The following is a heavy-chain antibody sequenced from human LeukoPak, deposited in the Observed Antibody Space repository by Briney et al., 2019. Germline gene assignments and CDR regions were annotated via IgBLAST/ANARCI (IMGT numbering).Heavy chain of an antibody. D-gene: IGHD5-12*01. V-gene: IGHV1-2*02. CDR1: GYTFTDYF. Sequence: ASVKVSCKASGYTFTDYFMNWVRQAPGQGLEWMGWINPNSGGTNYAQKFQGRVTMTRDTSISTVYMELSRLRSDDTAVYYCAKDRAVATIGGIDYWGQGTLVTVSS. J-gene: IGHJ4*02. CDR2: INPNSGGT. CDR3: AKDRAVATIGGIDY.